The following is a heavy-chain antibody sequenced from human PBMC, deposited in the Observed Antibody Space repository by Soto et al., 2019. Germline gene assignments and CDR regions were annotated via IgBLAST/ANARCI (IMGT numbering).Heavy chain of an antibody. Sequence: WGSLRLSCAAAGFTFSSYWMSCVRQSPGKGLEWVANIKQDGSEKYYVDSVKGRFTISRDNAKNSLYLQMNSLRAEDTAVYYCARAVGSVFDYWGQGVLVTV. V-gene: IGHV3-7*03. CDR2: IKQDGSEK. CDR3: ARAVGSVFDY. D-gene: IGHD3-10*01. CDR1: GFTFSSYW. J-gene: IGHJ4*02.